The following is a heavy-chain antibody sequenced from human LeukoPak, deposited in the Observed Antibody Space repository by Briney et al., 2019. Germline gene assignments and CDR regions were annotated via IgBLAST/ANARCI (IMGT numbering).Heavy chain of an antibody. Sequence: GSLRLSCAASGFTFSSYDMNWVRQARGKGLEWVSFISSSGSSIKYADSVKGRFTISRDNAKNSLFLQMNSLRAEDTAVYYCARDWVAVGGDYMDVWGKGTTVTVSS. CDR3: ARDWVAVGGDYMDV. CDR2: ISSSGSSI. D-gene: IGHD2-15*01. J-gene: IGHJ6*03. CDR1: GFTFSSYD. V-gene: IGHV3-48*03.